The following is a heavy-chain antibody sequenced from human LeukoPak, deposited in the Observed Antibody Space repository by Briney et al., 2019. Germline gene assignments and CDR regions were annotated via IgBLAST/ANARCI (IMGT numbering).Heavy chain of an antibody. Sequence: PGGSLRLSCAASGFTFSSYAMHWVRQAPGKGLEWVAVISYDGSNKYYADSVKGRFTISRDNSKNTLYLQMNSLRAEDTAVYYCEPDARRFDYWGQGTLVTVSS. CDR1: GFTFSSYA. J-gene: IGHJ4*02. CDR3: EPDARRFDY. V-gene: IGHV3-30-3*01. CDR2: ISYDGSNK.